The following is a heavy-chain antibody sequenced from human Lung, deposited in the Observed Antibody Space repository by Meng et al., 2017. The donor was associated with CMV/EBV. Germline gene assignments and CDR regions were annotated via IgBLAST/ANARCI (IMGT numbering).Heavy chain of an antibody. Sequence: GGSLRLXCAASGFTFSSYAMHWVRQAPGKGLEWVAVISYDGSNKYYADSVKGRFTISRDNSKNTLYLQMNSLRAEDTAVYYCARDPSRGQWLYYGGKSDYWGLRXLVTVSS. CDR1: GFTFSSYA. V-gene: IGHV3-30*04. J-gene: IGHJ4*02. D-gene: IGHD4-23*01. CDR3: ARDPSRGQWLYYGGKSDY. CDR2: ISYDGSNK.